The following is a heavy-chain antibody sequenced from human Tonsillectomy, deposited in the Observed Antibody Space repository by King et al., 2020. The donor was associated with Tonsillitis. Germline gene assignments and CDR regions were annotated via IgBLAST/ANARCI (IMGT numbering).Heavy chain of an antibody. CDR2: IRPDGSEK. V-gene: IGHV3-7*04. CDR1: EFTFSSSW. CDR3: ARDEAYSSFAY. D-gene: IGHD2-21*01. Sequence: VQLVESGGGLVQPGGSLKLSCAASEFTFSSSWMTWVRQAPGKGLQWVATIRPDGSEKYYADSVKGRFSVSRENAKKSLDFQMNSLRSEDTALYYCARDEAYSSFAYWGQGTLVTVSS. J-gene: IGHJ4*02.